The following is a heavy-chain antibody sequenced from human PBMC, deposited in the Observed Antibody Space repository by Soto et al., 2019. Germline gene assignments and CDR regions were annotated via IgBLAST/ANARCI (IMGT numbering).Heavy chain of an antibody. CDR1: GYTFTSFG. CDR3: ARDARDPFGAYNWFDP. V-gene: IGHV1-18*04. D-gene: IGHD3-16*01. Sequence: QVQLVQSGAEVKKPGASVKVSCKASGYTFTSFGISWVRQAPGQGLEWMGWISAYNGNTNYAQKLQGRVTMTTDTSTSTAYMELRGLRSDDTAVYYCARDARDPFGAYNWFDPWGQGTLVTVSS. CDR2: ISAYNGNT. J-gene: IGHJ5*02.